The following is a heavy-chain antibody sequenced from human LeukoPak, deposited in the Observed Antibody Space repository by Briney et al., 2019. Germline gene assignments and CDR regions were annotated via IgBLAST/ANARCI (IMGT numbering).Heavy chain of an antibody. D-gene: IGHD3-16*01. CDR2: IKEDGSEI. Sequence: PGGSLTLSCAASGFTFSSYWMTWVRQAPGKGLQWVANIKEDGSEIYYVDSVKGRFTISRDNAKNSLYLQMNSLRAEDTALYYCAKGVYSYPSWGQGALVTVSS. CDR3: AKGVYSYPS. V-gene: IGHV3-7*01. CDR1: GFTFSSYW. J-gene: IGHJ5*02.